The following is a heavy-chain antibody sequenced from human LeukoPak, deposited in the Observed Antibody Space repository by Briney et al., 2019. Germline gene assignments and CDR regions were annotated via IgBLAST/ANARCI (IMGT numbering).Heavy chain of an antibody. CDR2: IYYSGST. CDR1: GGSISSYY. J-gene: IGHJ4*02. Sequence: PSETLSLTCTVSGGSISSYYWSWIRQPPGKGLEWLGYIYYSGSTNYNPSLKSRVTISVDTSKNQFSLKLSSVTAADTAVYYCARVHPSLGATIWVGFDYWGQGTLVTVSS. CDR3: ARVHPSLGATIWVGFDY. D-gene: IGHD5-12*01. V-gene: IGHV4-59*01.